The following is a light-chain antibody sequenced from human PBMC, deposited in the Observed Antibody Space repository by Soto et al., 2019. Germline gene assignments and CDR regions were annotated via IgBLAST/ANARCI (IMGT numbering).Light chain of an antibody. CDR1: QSISKN. V-gene: IGKV1-39*01. CDR3: QQSDSTPVLT. Sequence: DIQMTQSPSSLSASVGDRVTITCRASQSISKNLNWYQQKPGKAPKLLIYAASALQSGVPSRFSGSGSVTEFSLTISSLLPEDFATYYCQQSDSTPVLTFGGGTKVEIK. J-gene: IGKJ4*01. CDR2: AAS.